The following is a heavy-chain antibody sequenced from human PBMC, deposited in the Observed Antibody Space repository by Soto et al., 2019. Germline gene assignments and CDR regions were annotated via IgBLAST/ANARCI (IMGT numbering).Heavy chain of an antibody. CDR2: ISYDGSNK. J-gene: IGHJ6*02. D-gene: IGHD2-15*01. CDR3: AKDGDCSGGSCYDYYYYGMDV. V-gene: IGHV3-30*18. CDR1: GFTFSSYG. Sequence: QVQLVESGGGVVQPGRSLRLSCAASGFTFSSYGMHWVRQAPGKGLEWVAVISYDGSNKYYADSVKGRFTISRDNSKNTLYLQMNSLRAEDTAVYYYAKDGDCSGGSCYDYYYYGMDVWGQGTTVTVSS.